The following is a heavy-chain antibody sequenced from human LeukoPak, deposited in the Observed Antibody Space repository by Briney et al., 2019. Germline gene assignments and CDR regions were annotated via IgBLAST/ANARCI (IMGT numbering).Heavy chain of an antibody. CDR1: GFTFSSYA. Sequence: GGSLRLSCAASGFTFSSYAMSWVRQAPGKGLEWVSYIGISGNIYYVDSVKGRFAISRDNAKNLLYLQMNSLRAEDTAVYYCVRDRAYAFDIWGQGTMVTVSS. V-gene: IGHV3-48*01. CDR2: IGISGNI. CDR3: VRDRAYAFDI. J-gene: IGHJ3*02.